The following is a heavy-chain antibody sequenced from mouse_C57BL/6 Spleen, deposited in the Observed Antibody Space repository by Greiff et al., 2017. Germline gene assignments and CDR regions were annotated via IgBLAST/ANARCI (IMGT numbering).Heavy chain of an antibody. Sequence: QVQLQQSGAELAKPGASVKLSCKASGYTFTSYGISWVKQRTGQGLEWIGANYPRSGNTNYNEKFKGKATLTAYKSSSTAYMELPSQTSEDSAVYFCASIYDPYAMDYWGQGTSVTVSS. CDR1: GYTFTSYG. CDR2: NYPRSGNT. CDR3: ASIYDPYAMDY. V-gene: IGHV1-81*01. J-gene: IGHJ4*01. D-gene: IGHD2-3*01.